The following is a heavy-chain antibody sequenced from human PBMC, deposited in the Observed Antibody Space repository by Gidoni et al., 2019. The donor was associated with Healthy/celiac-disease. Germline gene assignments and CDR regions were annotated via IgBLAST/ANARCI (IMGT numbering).Heavy chain of an antibody. J-gene: IGHJ4*02. D-gene: IGHD4-17*01. CDR3: ARQGHGDYVTEFDY. CDR1: GGSISSSSYY. CDR2: IYYSGST. V-gene: IGHV4-39*01. Sequence: QLQLQESGPGLVKPSETLSLTCTVSGGSISSSSYYWGWIRQPPGKGLEWIGSIYYSGSTYYNPSLKSRVTISVDTSKNQFSLKLSSVTAADTAVYYCARQGHGDYVTEFDYWGQGTLVTVSS.